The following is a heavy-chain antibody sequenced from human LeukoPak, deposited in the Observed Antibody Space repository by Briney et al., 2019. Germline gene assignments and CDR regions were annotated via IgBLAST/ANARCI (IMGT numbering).Heavy chain of an antibody. V-gene: IGHV3-23*01. CDR1: GFTFSSYA. CDR2: ISGSGGST. J-gene: IGHJ4*02. Sequence: QSGGSLRLSCAASGFTFSSYAMSWVRQAPGKGLEWVSAISGSGGSTYYADSVKGRFTISRDNSKNTLYLQMNSLRAEDTAVYYCARGGYYDSSGYTDYFDYWGQGTLVTVSS. D-gene: IGHD3-22*01. CDR3: ARGGYYDSSGYTDYFDY.